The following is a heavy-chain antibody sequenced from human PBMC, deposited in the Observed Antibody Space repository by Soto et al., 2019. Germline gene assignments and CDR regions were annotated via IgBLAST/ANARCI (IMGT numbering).Heavy chain of an antibody. Sequence: GGSLRLSCAASGFTFSSYGMHWVRQAPGKGLEWVAVISYDGSNKYYADSVKGRFTISRDNSKNTLYLQMNSLRAEDTAVYYCAKGGSCCSSTSCYLGGCDYYYYYGMDVWGQGTTVTVSS. D-gene: IGHD2-2*01. CDR3: AKGGSCCSSTSCYLGGCDYYYYYGMDV. CDR1: GFTFSSYG. J-gene: IGHJ6*02. CDR2: ISYDGSNK. V-gene: IGHV3-30*18.